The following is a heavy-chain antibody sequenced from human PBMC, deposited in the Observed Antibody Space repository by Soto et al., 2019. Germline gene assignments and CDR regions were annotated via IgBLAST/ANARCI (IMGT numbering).Heavy chain of an antibody. Sequence: ASVKVSCKASGYTFTSYGISWVRQAPGQGLEWMGWISAYNGNTNYAQKLQGRVTMTTDTSTSTAYMELRSLRSDDTAVYYCARATYYDFWGGPYYYYGMDVWGQGTTVTVS. CDR1: GYTFTSYG. V-gene: IGHV1-18*01. CDR2: ISAYNGNT. D-gene: IGHD3-3*01. CDR3: ARATYYDFWGGPYYYYGMDV. J-gene: IGHJ6*02.